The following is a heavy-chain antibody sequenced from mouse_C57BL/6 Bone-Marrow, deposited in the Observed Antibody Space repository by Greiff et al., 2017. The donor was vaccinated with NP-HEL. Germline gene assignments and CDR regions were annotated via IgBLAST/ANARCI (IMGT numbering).Heavy chain of an antibody. J-gene: IGHJ2*01. CDR3: ARLSITTVVADY. CDR2: IDPSDSYT. CDR1: GYTFTSYW. Sequence: QVQLQQPGAELVKPGASVKLSCKASGYTFTSYWMQWVNQRPGQGLEWIGEIDPSDSYTNYNPKFKGKATLTVDTSSSTAYMQLSSLTSEDSAVYYCARLSITTVVADYWGQGTTLTVSS. D-gene: IGHD1-1*01. V-gene: IGHV1-50*01.